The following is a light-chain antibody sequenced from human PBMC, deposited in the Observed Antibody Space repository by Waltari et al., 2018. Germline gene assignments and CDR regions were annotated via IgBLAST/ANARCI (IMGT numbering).Light chain of an antibody. CDR2: NIS. CDR1: QALVHSNGNTY. V-gene: IGKV2-24*01. CDR3: VQSTHFPRT. Sequence: DFVLTQTPLSSLVTLGQPASISCRSSQALVHSNGNTYLNWVQQRPGQPPRLLSYNISKRFSGVPDRFSGSGAGTDFTLRISRVEAEDVAVYYCVQSTHFPRTVGQGTKVEIK. J-gene: IGKJ1*01.